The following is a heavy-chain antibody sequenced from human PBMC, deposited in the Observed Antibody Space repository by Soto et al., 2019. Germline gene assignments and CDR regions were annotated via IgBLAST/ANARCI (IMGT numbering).Heavy chain of an antibody. CDR1: GFTFSSYG. V-gene: IGHV3-33*01. Sequence: GGSLRLSCAASGFTFSSYGMHWVRQAPGKGLEWVAVIWYDGSNKYYADSVKGRFTISRDNSKNTLYLQMNSLRAEDTAVYYCARDPTYYDFWSGPTVPAWFDPWGQGTLVTVSS. J-gene: IGHJ5*02. D-gene: IGHD3-3*01. CDR3: ARDPTYYDFWSGPTVPAWFDP. CDR2: IWYDGSNK.